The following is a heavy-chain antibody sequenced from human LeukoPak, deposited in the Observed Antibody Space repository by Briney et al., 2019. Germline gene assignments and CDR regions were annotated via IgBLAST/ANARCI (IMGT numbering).Heavy chain of an antibody. CDR3: AKLGGHPLHNYYVGV. D-gene: IGHD3-16*01. CDR1: GFTFDDYG. J-gene: IGHJ6*03. CDR2: ILDSGYST. Sequence: GGSLRLSCAASGFTFDDYGMSWVRQAPGKGLEWVSGILDSGYSTYYANSVKGRFTISRDNSNNTLYLQMNSLRAEDTAVYYCAKLGGHPLHNYYVGVWGKGTTVAVSS. V-gene: IGHV3-23*01.